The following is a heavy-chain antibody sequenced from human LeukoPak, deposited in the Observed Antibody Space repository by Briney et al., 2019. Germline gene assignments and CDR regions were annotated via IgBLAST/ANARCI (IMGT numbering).Heavy chain of an antibody. J-gene: IGHJ3*02. V-gene: IGHV4-34*12. CDR3: AKSNGYGLVDI. CDR2: IFYSGST. D-gene: IGHD3-10*01. CDR1: GGSFSGYY. Sequence: SETLSLTCAVYGGSFSGYYWSWIRQPPGKGLEWIGNIFYSGSTYYSPSLKSRVTISLDTSRNQFSLKLNSVTATDTAVYYCAKSNGYGLVDIWGQGTMVTVSS.